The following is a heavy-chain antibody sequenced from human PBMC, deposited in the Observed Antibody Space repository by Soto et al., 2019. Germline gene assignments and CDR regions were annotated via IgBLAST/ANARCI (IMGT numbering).Heavy chain of an antibody. J-gene: IGHJ6*02. V-gene: IGHV3-11*06. CDR1: GFTFSDYY. CDR3: ARREDYYYGMDV. Sequence: GGSLSLSCAASGFTFSDYYMSWIRQAPGKGLEWVAYISSSSSYTNYADSVKGRFTISRDNSKNTLYLQMNSLRAKDTAVYYCARREDYYYGMDVWGQGTTVTVSS. CDR2: ISSSSSYT.